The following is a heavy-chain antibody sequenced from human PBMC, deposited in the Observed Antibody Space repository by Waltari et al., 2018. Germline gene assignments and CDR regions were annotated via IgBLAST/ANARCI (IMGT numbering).Heavy chain of an antibody. J-gene: IGHJ4*02. Sequence: QVQLVQSGAEVKKPGASVKVSCKASGYTFTGYYMHWVRQAPGQGLEWMGRINPNSGGTNDAQKVHGRVTITADTSTDTAYMELSSLRSEDTAVYYCATTVTPFFDYWGQGTLVTVSS. CDR2: INPNSGGT. V-gene: IGHV1-2*06. D-gene: IGHD5-18*01. CDR3: ATTVTPFFDY. CDR1: GYTFTGYY.